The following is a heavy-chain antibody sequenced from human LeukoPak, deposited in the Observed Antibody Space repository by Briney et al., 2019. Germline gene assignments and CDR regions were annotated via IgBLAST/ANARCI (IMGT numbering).Heavy chain of an antibody. CDR2: IKSKTDGGTT. V-gene: IGHV3-15*01. CDR3: TTDSGHIAAAGTSGY. Sequence: PGGSLRLSCAASGFTFSNAWMSWVRQVPGKGLEWVGRIKSKTDGGTTGYAAPVKGRFTISRDDSKNTLYLQMNSLKTEDTAVYYCTTDSGHIAAAGTSGYWGQGTLVTVSS. J-gene: IGHJ4*02. CDR1: GFTFSNAW. D-gene: IGHD6-13*01.